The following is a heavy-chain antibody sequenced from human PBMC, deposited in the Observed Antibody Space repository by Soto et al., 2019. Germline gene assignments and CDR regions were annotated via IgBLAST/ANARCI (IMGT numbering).Heavy chain of an antibody. CDR1: GDSISSGGFY. D-gene: IGHD6-25*01. CDR3: ARRGGQVDHFQH. J-gene: IGHJ1*01. CDR2: IYYSGST. Sequence: QVQLQESGPGLVKPSQTLSLTCTVSGDSISSGGFYWSWIRQHPGKGLEWIGYIYYSGSTYYNPSLKSRATISVATSKNQFSLKLSSVTAADTAVYYCARRGGQVDHFQHWGQGTLVTVSS. V-gene: IGHV4-31*03.